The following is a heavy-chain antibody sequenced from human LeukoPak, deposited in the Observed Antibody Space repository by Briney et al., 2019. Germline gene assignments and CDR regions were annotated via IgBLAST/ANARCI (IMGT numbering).Heavy chain of an antibody. CDR3: AKVGYCSSTSCYDFDY. V-gene: IGHV3-23*01. D-gene: IGHD2-2*01. CDR2: ISGSAHKI. CDR1: GITFSNYA. Sequence: GGSLRLSCVASGITFSNYAVSWVRQAPEKGLDWVSVISGSAHKIRYADSVKGRFTISRDNSENIVYLQMNSLRAEDTAVYYCAKVGYCSSTSCYDFDYWGQGTLVTVSS. J-gene: IGHJ4*02.